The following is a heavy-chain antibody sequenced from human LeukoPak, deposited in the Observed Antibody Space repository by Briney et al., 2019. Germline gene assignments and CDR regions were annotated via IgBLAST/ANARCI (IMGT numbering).Heavy chain of an antibody. CDR3: ARALADGYNFPPFDY. Sequence: PGGSLRLSCAASGFTFSSYSMNWVRQAPGKGLEWVSVISGSGGNTYYADSVKGRFTISRDSSKNTLYLQMNSLKAEDTAVYFCARALADGYNFPPFDYWGQGTLVTVSS. V-gene: IGHV3-23*01. J-gene: IGHJ4*02. CDR2: ISGSGGNT. CDR1: GFTFSSYS. D-gene: IGHD5-24*01.